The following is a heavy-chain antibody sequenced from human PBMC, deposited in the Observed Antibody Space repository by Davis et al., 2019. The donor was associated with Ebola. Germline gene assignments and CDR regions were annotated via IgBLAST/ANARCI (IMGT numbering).Heavy chain of an antibody. D-gene: IGHD3-22*01. CDR3: ARAPAYYYYDTSGQYHAEGIVARGGMDV. Sequence: ASVQVSCKASGYTFTSYYMHWVRQAPGQGLEWMGIINPRGGSTSYAQKFQGRVTMTRDTSTSTVYMELSSLRSEDTAVYYCARAPAYYYYDTSGQYHAEGIVARGGMDVWGQGTTVTVSS. J-gene: IGHJ6*02. CDR1: GYTFTSYY. CDR2: INPRGGST. V-gene: IGHV1-46*01.